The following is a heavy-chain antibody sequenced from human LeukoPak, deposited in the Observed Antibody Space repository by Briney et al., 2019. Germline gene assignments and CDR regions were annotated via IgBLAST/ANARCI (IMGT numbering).Heavy chain of an antibody. CDR2: ISGRGELT. V-gene: IGHV3-23*01. D-gene: IGHD3-22*01. J-gene: IGHJ5*01. CDR1: GFTFSSYA. CDR3: VKDRPNYYGSEGHYYRQNGDS. Sequence: GGSLRLSCAASGFTFSSYAMSWVRQAPGKGPEWVASISGRGELTYYTDSVRGRFTISRDNSRSTLYLQMNFLRTDDTAVYYCVKDRPNYYGSEGHYYRQNGDSWGQGTLVTVSS.